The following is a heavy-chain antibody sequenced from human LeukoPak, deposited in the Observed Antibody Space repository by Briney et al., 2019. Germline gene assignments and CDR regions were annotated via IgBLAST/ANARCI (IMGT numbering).Heavy chain of an antibody. CDR3: ARAVVPAAKYWYFDL. CDR1: GFTFSSYW. D-gene: IGHD2-2*01. V-gene: IGHV3-7*05. CDR2: IKQDGSEK. Sequence: GGSLRLSCAASGFTFSSYWMSWVRQAPGKGLEWVANIKQDGSEKYYVDSVKGRFTISRDNAKNSLYLQMNSLRAEDTAVYYCARAVVPAAKYWYFDLWGRGTLVTVSS. J-gene: IGHJ2*01.